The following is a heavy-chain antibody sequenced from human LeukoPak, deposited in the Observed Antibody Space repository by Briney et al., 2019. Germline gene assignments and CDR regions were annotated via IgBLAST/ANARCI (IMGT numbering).Heavy chain of an antibody. J-gene: IGHJ4*02. V-gene: IGHV3-11*01. D-gene: IGHD3-22*01. CDR2: ISSSGSTI. Sequence: GGSLRLSCAASGFTFSDYYMSWIRQAPGKGLEWVSYISSSGSTIYYADSVKGRFTISRDNAKNSLYLQMNSLRAEDTAVYYCARDWGRYYYDSSAYYFDYWGQGTLVTVSS. CDR1: GFTFSDYY. CDR3: ARDWGRYYYDSSAYYFDY.